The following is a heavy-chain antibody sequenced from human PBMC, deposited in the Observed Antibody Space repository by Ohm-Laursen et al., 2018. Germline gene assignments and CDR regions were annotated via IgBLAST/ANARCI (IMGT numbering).Heavy chain of an antibody. V-gene: IGHV3-11*01. D-gene: IGHD1-26*01. CDR3: VRDQTSGSFDY. Sequence: SLGLSCSASGFTFTVYYMSWICHAPGTGQERVSYISICGSTIYYSNSVKGRFTISRENAKNSLYLQMISLRAEDTAVYYCVRDQTSGSFDYWGQGTLVTVSS. J-gene: IGHJ4*02. CDR2: ISICGSTI. CDR1: GFTFTVYY.